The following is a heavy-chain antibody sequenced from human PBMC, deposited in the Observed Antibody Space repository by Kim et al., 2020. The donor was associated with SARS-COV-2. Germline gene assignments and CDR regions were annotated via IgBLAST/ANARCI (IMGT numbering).Heavy chain of an antibody. D-gene: IGHD1-1*01. CDR1: GFTFRSYW. J-gene: IGHJ4*02. CDR2: TKQDGGGK. Sequence: GGSLRLSCAASGFTFRSYWMSWVRQTPGKGLGWVASTKQDGGGKYYVDSVKGRFTISRDNAKNSLFLQMDSLRAEDTAVYYCARGTNLDFRGQGIQVTVSS. V-gene: IGHV3-7*03. CDR3: ARGTNLDF.